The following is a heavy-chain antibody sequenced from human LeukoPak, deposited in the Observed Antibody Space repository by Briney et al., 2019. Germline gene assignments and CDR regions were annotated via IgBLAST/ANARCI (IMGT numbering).Heavy chain of an antibody. D-gene: IGHD5-12*01. CDR1: GYTFTSYG. V-gene: IGHV1-18*01. J-gene: IGHJ6*03. Sequence: GASVTVSCKASGYTFTSYGISWVRQAPGQGLEGMGWISAYNGNTNYAQKLQGRVTMTTDTSTSTAYMELRSLRSDDTAVYYCARGSGYKAQYAHYYMDVWGKGTTVAVSS. CDR2: ISAYNGNT. CDR3: ARGSGYKAQYAHYYMDV.